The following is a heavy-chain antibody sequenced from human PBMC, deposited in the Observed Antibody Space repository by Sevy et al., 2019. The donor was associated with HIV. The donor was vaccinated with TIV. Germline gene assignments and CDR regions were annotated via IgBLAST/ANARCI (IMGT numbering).Heavy chain of an antibody. CDR2: ISAYNGNT. Sequence: ASVKVSCKTSGYTFTSYGISWVRQAPGQGLEWMGWISAYNGNTNYAQKFQGSVTMTTDTSANTAYMELRSLRSDDTAVYYCAREWGPSGAAADRRYFDYWGQGTLVTVSS. CDR3: AREWGPSGAAADRRYFDY. CDR1: GYTFTSYG. J-gene: IGHJ4*02. D-gene: IGHD6-13*01. V-gene: IGHV1-18*01.